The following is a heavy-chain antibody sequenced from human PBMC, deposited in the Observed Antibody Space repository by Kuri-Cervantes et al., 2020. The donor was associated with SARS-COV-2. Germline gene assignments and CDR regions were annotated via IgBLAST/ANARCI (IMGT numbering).Heavy chain of an antibody. Sequence: GESLKISCAASGITFSRYGMHWVRQAPGKGLEWVAVIWYDGSNKYYADSVKGRFTISRENSKNTLYLQMNSLRAEDTAVYYCARDRIAPTGWDYDMDVWGKGTTVTVSS. J-gene: IGHJ6*03. D-gene: IGHD2-15*01. CDR2: IWYDGSNK. CDR1: GITFSRYG. CDR3: ARDRIAPTGWDYDMDV. V-gene: IGHV3-33*01.